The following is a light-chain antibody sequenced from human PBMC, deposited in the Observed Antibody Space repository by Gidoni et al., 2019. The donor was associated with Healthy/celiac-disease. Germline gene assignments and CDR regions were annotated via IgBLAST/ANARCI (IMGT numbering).Light chain of an antibody. CDR2: AAS. V-gene: IGKV1-39*01. CDR3: QQSYSTPYT. Sequence: DIQMTQSPSSLSASVGDRVTITCRASQSISIYLNWYQQKPGKAPKLLIYAASSLQSGVPSRFSGRGAGTDFTLTIRLLHPEDFATYYCQQSYSTPYTFGQGTKLEIK. CDR1: QSISIY. J-gene: IGKJ2*01.